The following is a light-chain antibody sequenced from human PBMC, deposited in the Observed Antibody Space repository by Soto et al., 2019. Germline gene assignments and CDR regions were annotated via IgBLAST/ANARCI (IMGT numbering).Light chain of an antibody. J-gene: IGKJ1*01. CDR2: DAS. CDR3: LQYKSYRA. V-gene: IGKV1-5*01. Sequence: DIRMTQSPSTLSVSLGDRVTITCRASQTISSWLAWYQQKPGKAPKLLIYDASSLESGVPSRFSGSGSGTEFTLTISSLQPDDFATYYCLQYKSYRAFGQGTKVDI. CDR1: QTISSW.